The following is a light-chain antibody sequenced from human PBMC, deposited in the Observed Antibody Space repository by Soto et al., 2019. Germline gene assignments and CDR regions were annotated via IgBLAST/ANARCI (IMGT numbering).Light chain of an antibody. CDR1: QSVGSA. CDR2: GAS. V-gene: IGKV3-15*01. J-gene: IGKJ4*01. CDR3: QQYNDWLS. Sequence: EIVMPQSPATLSVPPGETATLSCRASQSVGSALAWYKKKPGQPPRLLIYGASTRAPGIPARFSGSGSGTEFTLTISSLQSEDFAVYYCQQYNDWLSFGGGTKVEIK.